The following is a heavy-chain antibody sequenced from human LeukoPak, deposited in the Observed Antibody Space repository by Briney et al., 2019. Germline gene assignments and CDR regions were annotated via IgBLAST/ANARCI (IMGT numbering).Heavy chain of an antibody. V-gene: IGHV4-39*07. CDR2: IYYSGST. CDR3: ARVRGSSWHYYYYGMDV. CDR1: GGSISSSSYY. D-gene: IGHD6-13*01. J-gene: IGHJ6*02. Sequence: PSETLSLTCTVSGGSISSSSYYWGWIRQPPGKGLEWIGSIYYSGSTYYNPSLKSRVTISVDTSKNQFSLKLSSVTAADTAVYYCARVRGSSWHYYYYGMDVWGQGTTVTVSS.